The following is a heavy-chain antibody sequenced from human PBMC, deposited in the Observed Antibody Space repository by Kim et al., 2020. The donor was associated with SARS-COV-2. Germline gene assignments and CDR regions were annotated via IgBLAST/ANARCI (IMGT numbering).Heavy chain of an antibody. Sequence: GGSLRLSCAASGFTFSSYAMSWVRQAPGKGLEWVSAISGSGGSTYYADSVKGRFTISRDNSKNTLYLQMNSLRAEDTAVYYCAKDRADYDFWSGYSHDAFDIWGQGTMVTVSS. CDR2: ISGSGGST. J-gene: IGHJ3*02. D-gene: IGHD3-3*01. CDR1: GFTFSSYA. V-gene: IGHV3-23*01. CDR3: AKDRADYDFWSGYSHDAFDI.